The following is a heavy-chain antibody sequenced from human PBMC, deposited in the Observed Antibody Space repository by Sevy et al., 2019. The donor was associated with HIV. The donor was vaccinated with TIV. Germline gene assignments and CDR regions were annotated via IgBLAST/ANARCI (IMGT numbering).Heavy chain of an antibody. D-gene: IGHD2-8*01. J-gene: IGHJ6*02. CDR1: GFTFSTYD. CDR3: ARGRKTTQEWLEELDYYYGMDV. Sequence: GGSLRLSCAASGFTFSTYDMHWVRQAPGKGLEWVAYIRYDGSNKYYGDSGRGRFTHSRDNSKSRLYVQLNSLRAEDTAVYYCARGRKTTQEWLEELDYYYGMDVWGQGTSVTVSS. V-gene: IGHV3-30*02. CDR2: IRYDGSNK.